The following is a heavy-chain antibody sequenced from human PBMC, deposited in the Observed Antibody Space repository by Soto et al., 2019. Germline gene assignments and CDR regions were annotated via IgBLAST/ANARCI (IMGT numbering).Heavy chain of an antibody. CDR2: INHSGST. J-gene: IGHJ4*02. Sequence: SETLSLTCAVSGYSISLGYYWSWIRQPPGKGLEWIGEINHSGSTNYNPSLKSRVTISVDTSKNQFSLKLSPVTAADTAVYYCARGHCSGGSCYSYYFDYWGQGTLVTVSS. D-gene: IGHD2-15*01. CDR3: ARGHCSGGSCYSYYFDY. CDR1: GYSISLGYY. V-gene: IGHV4-34*01.